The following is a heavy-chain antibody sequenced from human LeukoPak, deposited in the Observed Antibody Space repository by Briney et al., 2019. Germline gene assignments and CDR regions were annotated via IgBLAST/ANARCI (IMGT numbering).Heavy chain of an antibody. V-gene: IGHV3-30*04. Sequence: GGSLRLSCAASGFTFSSYAMHWVRQAPGKGLEWVAVISYDGSNKYYADSVKGRFTISRDDSKNTLDVQMNSLRPEDTAVYYCAKESHYYDSSGYPDYWGQGTLVTVSS. D-gene: IGHD3-22*01. CDR3: AKESHYYDSSGYPDY. CDR1: GFTFSSYA. CDR2: ISYDGSNK. J-gene: IGHJ4*02.